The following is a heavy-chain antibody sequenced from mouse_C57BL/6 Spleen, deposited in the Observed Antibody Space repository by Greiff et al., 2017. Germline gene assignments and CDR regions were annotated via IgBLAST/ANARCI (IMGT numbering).Heavy chain of an antibody. V-gene: IGHV1-82*01. J-gene: IGHJ4*01. CDR1: GYAFSSSW. D-gene: IGHD2-5*01. Sequence: QVQLQPSGPELVKPGASVKISCKASGYAFSSSWMNWVKQRPGKGLEWIGRLYPGDGDTNYNGKFKGKATLTADKSSSTAYMQLSSLTSEDSAVYCCARYSNYAMDYWGQGTSVTVSS. CDR2: LYPGDGDT. CDR3: ARYSNYAMDY.